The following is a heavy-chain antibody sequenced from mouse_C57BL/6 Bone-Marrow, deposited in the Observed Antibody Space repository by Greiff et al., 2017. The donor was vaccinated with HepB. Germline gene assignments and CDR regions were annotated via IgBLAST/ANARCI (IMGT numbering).Heavy chain of an antibody. CDR2: INPNNGGT. D-gene: IGHD1-1*01. CDR1: GYTFTDYY. V-gene: IGHV1-26*01. Sequence: EVQLQQSGPELVKPGASVKISCKASGYTFTDYYMNWVKQSHGKSLEWIGDINPNNGGTSYNQKFKGKATLTVDKSSSTAYMELRSLTSEDSAVYYCARFQYYYGSSPLYWYFDVWGTGTTVTVSS. J-gene: IGHJ1*03. CDR3: ARFQYYYGSSPLYWYFDV.